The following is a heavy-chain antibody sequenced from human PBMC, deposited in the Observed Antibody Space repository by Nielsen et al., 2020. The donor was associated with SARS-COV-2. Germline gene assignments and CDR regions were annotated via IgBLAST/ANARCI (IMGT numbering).Heavy chain of an antibody. CDR1: GFTFSSYS. D-gene: IGHD6-6*01. J-gene: IGHJ4*02. V-gene: IGHV3-30*03. CDR3: ARDQVGSSAGYFDY. CDR2: ISYDGSNK. Sequence: GESLKISCAASGFTFSSYSMNWVRQAPGKGLEWVAVISYDGSNKYYADSVKGRFTISRDNSKNTLYLQMNSLRAEDTAVYYCARDQVGSSAGYFDYWGQGTLVTVSS.